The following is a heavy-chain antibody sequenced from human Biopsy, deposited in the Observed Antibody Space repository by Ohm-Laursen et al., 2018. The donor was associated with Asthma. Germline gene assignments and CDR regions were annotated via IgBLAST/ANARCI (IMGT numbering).Heavy chain of an antibody. Sequence: GTLSLTCTVSGGSMSSSSYYWGWIRQPPGKGLEWMGSISYTGSAYHNPSLKSRVTISVDTSKNQFSLKLSSVTAADTAVYYCAMSPTRGPEVWEAFAFDIWGQGTMVTVSS. J-gene: IGHJ3*02. V-gene: IGHV4-39*01. CDR3: AMSPTRGPEVWEAFAFDI. CDR2: ISYTGSA. D-gene: IGHD3-16*01. CDR1: GGSMSSSSYY.